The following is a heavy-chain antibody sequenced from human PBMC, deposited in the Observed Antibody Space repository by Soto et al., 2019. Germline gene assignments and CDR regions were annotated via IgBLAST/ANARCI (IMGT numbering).Heavy chain of an antibody. J-gene: IGHJ6*02. CDR1: GFTFSSYG. Sequence: PGGSLRLSCAASGFTFSSYGMHWVRQAPGKGLEWVAVIWYDGSNKYYADSVKGRFTISRDNSKNTLYLQMNSLRAEDTAVYYCARDNSPDYYYGMDVWGQGTTVTV. V-gene: IGHV3-33*01. D-gene: IGHD5-18*01. CDR2: IWYDGSNK. CDR3: ARDNSPDYYYGMDV.